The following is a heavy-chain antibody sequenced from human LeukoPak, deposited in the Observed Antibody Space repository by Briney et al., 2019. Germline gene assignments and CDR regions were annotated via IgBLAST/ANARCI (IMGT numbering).Heavy chain of an antibody. Sequence: PGGSLRLSCAASGFTVSSNYMSWVRQAPGKGLEWVSVIYSGGSTYYADSVKGRFTISRDNSKNTLYLQMDSLRAEDSAVYYCARDYSNNWRGWFDPWGQGTLVTVSS. V-gene: IGHV3-53*01. D-gene: IGHD6-13*01. CDR1: GFTVSSNY. CDR3: ARDYSNNWRGWFDP. CDR2: IYSGGST. J-gene: IGHJ5*02.